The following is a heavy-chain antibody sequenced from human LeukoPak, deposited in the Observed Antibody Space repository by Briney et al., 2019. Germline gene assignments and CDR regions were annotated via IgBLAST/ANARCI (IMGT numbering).Heavy chain of an antibody. V-gene: IGHV1-2*02. Sequence: ASVTVSCKASGYTFTDYYMHWVRQAPGQGLEWMGWINPNSGVTNNAHKFQGRVTMTRDTSISTAYMELSSLRSDDTAVYYCARNRYGYNVGYWGQGTLVTVSS. CDR3: ARNRYGYNVGY. J-gene: IGHJ4*02. CDR1: GYTFTDYY. D-gene: IGHD5-24*01. CDR2: INPNSGVT.